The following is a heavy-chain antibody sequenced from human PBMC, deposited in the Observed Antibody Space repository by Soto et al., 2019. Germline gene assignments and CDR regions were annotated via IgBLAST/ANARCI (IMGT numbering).Heavy chain of an antibody. Sequence: QVQLVQSGAEVKEPGDSVRVSCEASGYTFTAYHIHWVRQAPGQGLEWMGWSNPKFGDTTYEQDFQGRVSMTRDMSISTVYMELSRLTSDDTAIYYCARNMDYYYGRGSGNGHGVWGQGTTVTVFS. CDR1: GYTFTAYH. CDR3: ARNMDYYYGRGSGNGHGV. CDR2: SNPKFGDT. V-gene: IGHV1-2*02. D-gene: IGHD3-10*02. J-gene: IGHJ6*02.